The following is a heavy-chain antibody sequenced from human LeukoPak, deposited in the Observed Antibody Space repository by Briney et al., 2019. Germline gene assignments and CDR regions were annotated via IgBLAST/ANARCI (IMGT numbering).Heavy chain of an antibody. CDR2: INPNSGGT. J-gene: IGHJ4*02. Sequence: ASVKVSCKASGYTFTGYYMHWVRQAPGQGLEWMGWINPNSGGTNYAQKFQGRVTMTRDTSISTAYMELSRLRSDDTAVYYCARSGLYGSGSYYLRYWGQGTLVTVSS. V-gene: IGHV1-2*02. CDR1: GYTFTGYY. CDR3: ARSGLYGSGSYYLRY. D-gene: IGHD3-10*01.